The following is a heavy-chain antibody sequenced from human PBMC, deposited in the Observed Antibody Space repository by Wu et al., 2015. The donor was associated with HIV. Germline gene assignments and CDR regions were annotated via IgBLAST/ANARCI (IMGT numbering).Heavy chain of an antibody. CDR3: ARDRYYYGSGKDTFDI. CDR2: INPSSGGT. Sequence: VQLVQSGAEVKKPGASVKVSCKASAYTFTGHYMHWVRQAPGQGLEWMGWINPSSGGTNYAQKFQGRVTMTRDTSISTVYMELSRLRSDDTAVYYCARDRYYYGSGKDTFDIWGQGTMVTVSS. D-gene: IGHD3-10*01. CDR1: AYTFTGHY. J-gene: IGHJ3*02. V-gene: IGHV1-2*02.